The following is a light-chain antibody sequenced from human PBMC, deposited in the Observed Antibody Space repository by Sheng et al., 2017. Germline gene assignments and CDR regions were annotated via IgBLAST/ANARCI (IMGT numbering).Light chain of an antibody. CDR2: YKSDSDK. CDR1: SGISVDAYR. Sequence: QAVLTQPASLSASPGASVSLTCTLRSGISVDAYRMYWYQQKPGSPPQFLLRYKSDSDKQQGSGVPSRFSGSKAASANAGILLISGLQSDDEADYYCMIWFTSAWVFGGGTKLTVL. J-gene: IGLJ3*02. CDR3: MIWFTSAWV. V-gene: IGLV5-45*01.